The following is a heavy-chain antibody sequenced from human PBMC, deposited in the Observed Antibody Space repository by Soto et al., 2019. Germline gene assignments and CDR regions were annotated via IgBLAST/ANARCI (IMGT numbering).Heavy chain of an antibody. CDR2: VSPHSANT. D-gene: IGHD6-6*01. V-gene: IGHV1-8*01. Sequence: QVQLVQSGAEVRRPGASVRVSCKASGYTFTAYDINWVRQATGQGLEWMGWVSPHSANTGFAQKFRVRITMTPKTSITTAYMALTSLRPDDSAVYFCARGGYSSSSEFDFWGPGTLVTVSP. J-gene: IGHJ4*02. CDR1: GYTFTAYD. CDR3: ARGGYSSSSEFDF.